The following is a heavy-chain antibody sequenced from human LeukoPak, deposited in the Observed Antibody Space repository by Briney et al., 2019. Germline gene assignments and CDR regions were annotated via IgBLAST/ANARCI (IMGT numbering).Heavy chain of an antibody. J-gene: IGHJ4*02. CDR1: GFTFSSYG. V-gene: IGHV3-30*18. CDR3: AKDGFDY. Sequence: GGSLRLSCAASGFTFSSYGMHWVRQAPGKGLEWVAVISYDGSNKYYADSVKGRFTISRDNSKNTLYLQMNSLRAEDTAMYYCAKDGFDYWGQGTLVTVSS. CDR2: ISYDGSNK.